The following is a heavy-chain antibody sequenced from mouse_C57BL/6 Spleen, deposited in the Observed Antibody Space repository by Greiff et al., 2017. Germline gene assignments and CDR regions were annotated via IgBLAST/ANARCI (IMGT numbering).Heavy chain of an antibody. Sequence: EVQLVESGEGLVKPGGSLKLSCAASGFTFSSYAMSWVRQTPEKRLEWVAYISSGGDYIYYADTVKGRFTISRDNARNTLYLQMSRLKSEDTAMYYCTRGGKLGFAYWGQGTLVTVSA. CDR1: GFTFSSYA. V-gene: IGHV5-9-1*02. CDR3: TRGGKLGFAY. J-gene: IGHJ3*01. D-gene: IGHD4-1*01. CDR2: ISSGGDYI.